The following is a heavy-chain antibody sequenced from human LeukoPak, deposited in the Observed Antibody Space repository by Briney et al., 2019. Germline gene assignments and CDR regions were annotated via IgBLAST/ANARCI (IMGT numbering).Heavy chain of an antibody. Sequence: GGSLRLSCAASGFTFSSYSMNWVRQAPGKGLEWVSSISISSSYIYYADSVKGRFTISRDNAKNSLYLQMNSLRAEDTAVYYCARDRVVPAEYYYYYYMDVWGKGTTVTVSS. CDR2: ISISSSYI. CDR1: GFTFSSYS. CDR3: ARDRVVPAEYYYYYYMDV. J-gene: IGHJ6*03. D-gene: IGHD2-2*01. V-gene: IGHV3-21*01.